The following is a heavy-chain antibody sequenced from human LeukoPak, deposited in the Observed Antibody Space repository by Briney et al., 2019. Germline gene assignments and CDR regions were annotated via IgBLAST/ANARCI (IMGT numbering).Heavy chain of an antibody. CDR1: GFTFGDYA. CDR3: TRDNLIIAAHDY. J-gene: IGHJ4*02. CDR2: IRSKAYGGTT. V-gene: IGHV3-49*04. Sequence: GGSLRLSCTASGFTFGDYAMSWVRQAPGKGLEWVGFIRSKAYGGTTEYAASVKGRFTISRDDSKSIAYLQMNSLKTEDTAVYYCTRDNLIIAAHDYWGQGTLVTVSS. D-gene: IGHD6-13*01.